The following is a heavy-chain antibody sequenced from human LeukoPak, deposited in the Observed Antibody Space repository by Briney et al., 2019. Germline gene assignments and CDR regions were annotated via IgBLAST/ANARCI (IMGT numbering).Heavy chain of an antibody. J-gene: IGHJ4*02. CDR3: ARGKTSVGVPTVSFDY. CDR2: PYYRSKWYN. D-gene: IGHD3-16*01. Sequence: SHTLSLTCVLSGDSVSNNCVAWNWLRQSPSRGLEWLGRPYYRSKWYNDYAVSVKSRITINPDTSKNQFSLQLSSVTHEDTAVYCCARGKTSVGVPTVSFDYWGQGTLVTVSS. V-gene: IGHV6-1*01. CDR1: GDSVSNNCVA.